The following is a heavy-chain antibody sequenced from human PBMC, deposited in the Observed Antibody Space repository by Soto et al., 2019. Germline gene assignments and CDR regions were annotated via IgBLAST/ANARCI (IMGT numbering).Heavy chain of an antibody. D-gene: IGHD1-1*01. CDR1: GYTFSDYY. CDR2: INPNSGGT. Sequence: ASVKVSCKASGYTFSDYYIHWVRQAPGQGLEWMGWINPNSGGTKYAPKFQGGVTMTRDTSITTAYMELSRLRSGDTAVYYCAREPATAKPEGVDFWGQGTPVTVSS. CDR3: AREPATAKPEGVDF. V-gene: IGHV1-2*02. J-gene: IGHJ4*02.